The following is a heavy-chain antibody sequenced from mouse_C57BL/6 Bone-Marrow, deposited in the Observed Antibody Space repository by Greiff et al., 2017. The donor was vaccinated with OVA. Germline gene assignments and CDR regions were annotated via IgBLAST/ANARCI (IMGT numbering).Heavy chain of an antibody. CDR2: ISDGGSYT. J-gene: IGHJ4*01. CDR3: AREGYDGGGYAMDY. CDR1: GFTFSSYA. Sequence: EVQLVESGGGLVKPGGSLKLSCAASGFTFSSYAMSWVRQTPEKRLEWVATISDGGSYTYYPDNVKGRFTISRDNAKNNLYLQMSHLKSEDTAMYYCAREGYDGGGYAMDYWGQGTSVTVSS. D-gene: IGHD2-2*01. V-gene: IGHV5-4*01.